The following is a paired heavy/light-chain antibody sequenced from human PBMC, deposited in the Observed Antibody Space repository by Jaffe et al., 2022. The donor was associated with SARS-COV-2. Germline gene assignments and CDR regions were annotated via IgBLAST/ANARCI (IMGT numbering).Heavy chain of an antibody. CDR3: ARARQDDSSWFPPLDYFDY. Sequence: EVQLVESGGGLVQPGGSLRLSCAASGFTFSRYWMSWVRQAPGKGLEWVANIKQDGSEKYYVDSVKGRFTISRDNAKNSLYVQMNSLRVEDTAVYYCARARQDDSSWFPPLDYFDYWGQGTPVTVSS. D-gene: IGHD6-13*01. CDR1: GFTFSRYW. V-gene: IGHV3-7*03. J-gene: IGHJ4*02. CDR2: IKQDGSEK.
Light chain of an antibody. CDR1: SSDVGGYNY. J-gene: IGLJ3*02. CDR3: CSYAGSSTFV. CDR2: DVT. Sequence: QSALTQPRSVSGSPGQSVTISCTGTSSDVGGYNYVSWYQHHPGKAPKLMIYDVTDRPSGVPDRFSGSKSGNTASLTVSGLRTEDEADYYCCSYAGSSTFVFGGGTKLTVL. V-gene: IGLV2-11*01.